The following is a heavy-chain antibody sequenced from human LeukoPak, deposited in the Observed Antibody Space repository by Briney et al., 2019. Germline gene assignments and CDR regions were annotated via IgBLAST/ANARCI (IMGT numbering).Heavy chain of an antibody. CDR2: INHSGST. Sequence: SETLSLTCAVYGGSFSGYYWSWIRQPPGKGLEWIGEINHSGSTNYNPSLKSRVTISVDTSKNQFSLKLSSVTAADTAVYYCARSKGGYSYGYRRKVAFDYWGQGTLVTVSS. CDR3: ARSKGGYSYGYRRKVAFDY. CDR1: GGSFSGYY. J-gene: IGHJ4*02. V-gene: IGHV4-34*01. D-gene: IGHD5-18*01.